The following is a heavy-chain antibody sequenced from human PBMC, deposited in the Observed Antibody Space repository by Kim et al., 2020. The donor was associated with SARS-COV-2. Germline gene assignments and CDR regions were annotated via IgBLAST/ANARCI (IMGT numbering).Heavy chain of an antibody. V-gene: IGHV3-74*01. Sequence: GGSLRLSCAASGFTFSSYWMHWVRQAPGKGLVWVSRINSDGSSTSYADSVKGRFTISRDNAKNTLYLQMNSLRAEDTAVYYCARVFCGGDCYYWSYYYYGMDVWGQGTTVTVSS. CDR1: GFTFSSYW. CDR2: INSDGSST. CDR3: ARVFCGGDCYYWSYYYYGMDV. D-gene: IGHD2-21*02. J-gene: IGHJ6*02.